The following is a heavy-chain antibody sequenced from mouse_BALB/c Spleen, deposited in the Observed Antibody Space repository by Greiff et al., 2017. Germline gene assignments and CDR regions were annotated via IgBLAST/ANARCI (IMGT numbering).Heavy chain of an antibody. D-gene: IGHD1-1*01. Sequence: EVQLQQSGPELVKPGASVKMSCKASGYTFTSYVMHWVKQKPGQGLEWIGYINPYNDGTKYNEKFKGKATLTSDKSSSTAYMELSSLTSEDSAVYDCARRWYYGSNSYYAMDYWGQGTSVTVSS. CDR1: GYTFTSYV. V-gene: IGHV1-14*01. CDR3: ARRWYYGSNSYYAMDY. J-gene: IGHJ4*01. CDR2: INPYNDGT.